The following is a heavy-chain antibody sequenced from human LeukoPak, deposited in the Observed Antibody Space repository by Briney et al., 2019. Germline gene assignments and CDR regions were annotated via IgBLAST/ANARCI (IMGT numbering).Heavy chain of an antibody. D-gene: IGHD4-11*01. CDR2: INTDGRTI. CDR1: GFTFSRYW. V-gene: IGHV3-74*01. CDR3: VRSAFLTTEFYFDY. J-gene: IGHJ4*01. Sequence: PGGSLRLSCAASGFTFSRYWMHWFRQAPGKGLVWVSRINTDGRTITYADSVKGRFTISRDNAKNTLYLQMNSLRAEDTAVYYCVRSAFLTTEFYFDYWGHGTLVTVSS.